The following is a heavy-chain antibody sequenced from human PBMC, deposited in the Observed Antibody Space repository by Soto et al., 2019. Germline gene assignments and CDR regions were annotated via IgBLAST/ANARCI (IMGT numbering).Heavy chain of an antibody. CDR2: FDPEDGET. J-gene: IGHJ4*02. D-gene: IGHD6-13*01. CDR3: ATDGPPGIAAAATAGGY. Sequence: ASVNVSCKVSGYTLTELSMHWVRQAPGKGLEWMGGFDPEDGETIYAQKFQGRVTMTEDTSTDTAYMELSSLRSEDTAVYYCATDGPPGIAAAATAGGYWGQGTLVTVSS. V-gene: IGHV1-24*01. CDR1: GYTLTELS.